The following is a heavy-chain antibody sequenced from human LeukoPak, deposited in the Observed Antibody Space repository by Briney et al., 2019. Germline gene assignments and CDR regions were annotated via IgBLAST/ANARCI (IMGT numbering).Heavy chain of an antibody. CDR3: ARDPTDTANAFDI. V-gene: IGHV4-38-2*02. CDR2: IYTSGST. D-gene: IGHD5-18*01. CDR1: GYSISSGYY. J-gene: IGHJ3*02. Sequence: SETLSLTCAVSGYSISSGYYWGWIRPPAGKGLEWIGRIYTSGSTNYNPSLKSRVTISVDKSKNQFSLKLSSVTAADTAVYYCARDPTDTANAFDIWGQGTMVTVSS.